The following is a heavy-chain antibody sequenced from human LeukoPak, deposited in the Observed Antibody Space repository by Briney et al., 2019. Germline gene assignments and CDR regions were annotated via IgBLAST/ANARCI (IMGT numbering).Heavy chain of an antibody. CDR2: IYYSGST. D-gene: IGHD4-17*01. CDR3: ARHNYGENFDFDY. CDR1: GGSISNYY. V-gene: IGHV4-59*01. Sequence: SETLSLTCTVSGGSISNYYWSWIQQPPGKRLEWIGYIYYSGSTNFNPSLKSRVTISIDTSKKQFSLKLNSVTAADTALYYCARHNYGENFDFDYWGQGTLVTVSS. J-gene: IGHJ4*02.